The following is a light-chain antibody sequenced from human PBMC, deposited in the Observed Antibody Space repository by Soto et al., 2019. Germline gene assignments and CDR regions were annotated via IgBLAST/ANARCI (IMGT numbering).Light chain of an antibody. Sequence: DIQMTQSPSTLSASVGDTVTITCRASQTISGWLAWYQQRPGKAPNLLIFDASTLESGVPSRFSGSGSGTTFTLTISSLQSDDFATYYCLQYNSAPQTFGPGTKVDIK. CDR1: QTISGW. CDR2: DAS. V-gene: IGKV1-5*01. J-gene: IGKJ3*01. CDR3: LQYNSAPQT.